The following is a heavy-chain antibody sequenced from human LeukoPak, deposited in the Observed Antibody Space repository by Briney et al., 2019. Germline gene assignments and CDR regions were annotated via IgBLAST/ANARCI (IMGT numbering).Heavy chain of an antibody. CDR1: GGSISSGDYY. CDR3: ARVITDTAMVTYFDY. D-gene: IGHD5-18*01. Sequence: SETLSLTCTVSGGSISSGDYYWSWIRQPPGKGLEWIGYIYYRGSTYYNPSLKSRVTISVDTSKNQFSLKLSSVTAADTAVYYCARVITDTAMVTYFDYWGQGTLVTVSS. CDR2: IYYRGST. J-gene: IGHJ4*02. V-gene: IGHV4-30-4*01.